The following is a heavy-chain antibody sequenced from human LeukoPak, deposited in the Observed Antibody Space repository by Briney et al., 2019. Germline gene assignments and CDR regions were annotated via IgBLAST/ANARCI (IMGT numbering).Heavy chain of an antibody. CDR1: GFTLSTYS. V-gene: IGHV3-48*01. CDR3: AKVLGYGGNSGAFDI. CDR2: ISSTSSTI. Sequence: GGSLRLSCAASGFTLSTYSMNWVRQAPGKGLEWVSDISSTSSTIYYADSVKGRFTISRDNAKNSLYLQMNSLRAEDTAVYYCAKVLGYGGNSGAFDIWGQGTMVTVSS. D-gene: IGHD4-23*01. J-gene: IGHJ3*02.